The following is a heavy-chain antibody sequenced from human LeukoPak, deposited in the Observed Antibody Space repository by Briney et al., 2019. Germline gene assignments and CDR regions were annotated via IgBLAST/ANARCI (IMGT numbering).Heavy chain of an antibody. CDR1: GFTFSSYA. CDR2: ISGSGGST. D-gene: IGHD3-16*02. CDR3: AKEEIMITFGGVIVGDAFDI. Sequence: GGSLRLSCAASGFTFSSYAMSWVRQAPGKGLEWVSAISGSGGSTYYADSVKGRFTISRDNSKNTLYLQMNSLRAEDTAVYYCAKEEIMITFGGVIVGDAFDIWGQGTMVTVSS. V-gene: IGHV3-23*01. J-gene: IGHJ3*02.